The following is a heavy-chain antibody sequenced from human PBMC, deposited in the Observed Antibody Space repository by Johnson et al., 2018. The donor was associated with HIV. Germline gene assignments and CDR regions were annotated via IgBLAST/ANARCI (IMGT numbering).Heavy chain of an antibody. V-gene: IGHV3-64*04. CDR2: LTYTGGGT. CDR1: EFILRASS. J-gene: IGHJ3*01. Sequence: QMMLVESGGGLVQPGGSLRLPCTVSEFILRASSVQWVRQAPGKGLESVSNLTYTGGGTGYVASVKGRFTSSRDNSKNTLNLQMNSLRPEDTAVYYCAKGMGLSIGELSDAFHFWGLGTVVTVSS. D-gene: IGHD3-10*01. CDR3: AKGMGLSIGELSDAFHF.